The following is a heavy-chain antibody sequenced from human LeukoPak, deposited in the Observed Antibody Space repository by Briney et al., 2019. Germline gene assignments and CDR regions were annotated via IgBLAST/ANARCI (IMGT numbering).Heavy chain of an antibody. CDR1: GFTFSSSW. CDR3: ARDQGGALDY. CDR2: MNQDRSAK. D-gene: IGHD4-17*01. Sequence: GGSLRLSCAASGFTFSSSWMAWVRQTPGKGPEWVANMNQDRSAKHYLDSVKGRFTISRDNAKNSLYLQMNSLRVEDAAVYFCARDQGGALDYWGQGTLVTVSS. V-gene: IGHV3-7*01. J-gene: IGHJ4*02.